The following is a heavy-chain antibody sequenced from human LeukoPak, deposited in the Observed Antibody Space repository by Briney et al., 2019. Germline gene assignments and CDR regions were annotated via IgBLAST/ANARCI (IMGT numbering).Heavy chain of an antibody. Sequence: GGSLRLSCEASGFTFTKFWMSWVRQAPGKGLEWVANIQEDGKKENYVDSVRGRFTISRDNAKNSIYLQMNSLRVEDTAVYYCAKDIVGGGDDYWGQGTLVTVSS. CDR1: GFTFTKFW. CDR3: AKDIVGGGDDY. D-gene: IGHD2-21*02. V-gene: IGHV3-7*01. CDR2: IQEDGKKE. J-gene: IGHJ4*02.